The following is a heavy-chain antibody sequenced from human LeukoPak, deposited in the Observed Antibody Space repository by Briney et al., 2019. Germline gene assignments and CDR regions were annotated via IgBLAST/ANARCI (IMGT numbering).Heavy chain of an antibody. V-gene: IGHV3-9*01. Sequence: PGGSLRLSCAASGFTFSSYSMNWVRQAPGKGLEWVSGISWNSDSIGYADSVKGRFTISRDNAKNSLYLQMNSLRAEDTALYYCAKGDTAMAYQYYFDYWGQGTLVTVSS. J-gene: IGHJ4*02. CDR3: AKGDTAMAYQYYFDY. CDR1: GFTFSSYS. CDR2: ISWNSDSI. D-gene: IGHD5-18*01.